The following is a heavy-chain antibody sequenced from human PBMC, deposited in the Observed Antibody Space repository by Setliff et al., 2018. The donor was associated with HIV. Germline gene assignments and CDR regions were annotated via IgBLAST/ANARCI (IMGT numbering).Heavy chain of an antibody. J-gene: IGHJ4*01. CDR1: GYSLTELS. CDR3: ARGALLAVFDFDH. Sequence: ASVKVSCKVSGYSLTELSMHWVRQASEKGLEWMGRFDPEDGDTLYAQKFQGRVTMTEDTSTDTAYMELSGLRSEDTAVYYCARGALLAVFDFDHWGHGTLVTVSS. CDR2: FDPEDGDT. V-gene: IGHV1-24*01. D-gene: IGHD3-10*01.